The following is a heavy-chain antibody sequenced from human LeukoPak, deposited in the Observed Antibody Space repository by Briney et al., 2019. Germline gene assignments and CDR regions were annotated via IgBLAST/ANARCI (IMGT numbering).Heavy chain of an antibody. CDR1: GYSFTSYW. CDR2: IYPGDSDT. Sequence: GESLKISCKGSGYSFTSYWIGWVRQMPGKGLEWMGIIYPGDSDTRYSPSFQGQVTISADKSISTAYLQWSSLKASDTAMYYCARSPGYCSSTSCYVNWFDPWGQGTLVTVSS. D-gene: IGHD2-2*01. V-gene: IGHV5-51*01. J-gene: IGHJ5*02. CDR3: ARSPGYCSSTSCYVNWFDP.